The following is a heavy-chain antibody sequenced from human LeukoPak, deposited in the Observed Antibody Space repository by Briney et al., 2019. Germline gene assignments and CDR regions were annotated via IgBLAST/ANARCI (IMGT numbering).Heavy chain of an antibody. Sequence: GASVKVSCKASGYTFTSYYMHWVRQAPGQGLEWMGIINPSGGSTSYAQKFQGRVTMTRDTSTSTVYMELSSLRSEDTAVYYCARGSGYDILTGCEFDYWGQGTLVTASS. CDR2: INPSGGST. V-gene: IGHV1-46*03. J-gene: IGHJ4*02. D-gene: IGHD3-9*01. CDR3: ARGSGYDILTGCEFDY. CDR1: GYTFTSYY.